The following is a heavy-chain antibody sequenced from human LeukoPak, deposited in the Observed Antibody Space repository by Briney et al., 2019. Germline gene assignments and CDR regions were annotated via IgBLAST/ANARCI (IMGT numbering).Heavy chain of an antibody. J-gene: IGHJ5*02. CDR2: MNPNSGNT. CDR1: GYTFTSYD. CDR3: ARLKGGSTRFDP. Sequence: ASVKVSCKASGYTFTSYDTNWVRQATGQGLEWMGWMNPNSGNTGYAQKFQGRVTITRNTSISTAYMELSSLRSEDTAVYYCARLKGGSTRFDPWGQGTLVTVSS. V-gene: IGHV1-8*03. D-gene: IGHD2-15*01.